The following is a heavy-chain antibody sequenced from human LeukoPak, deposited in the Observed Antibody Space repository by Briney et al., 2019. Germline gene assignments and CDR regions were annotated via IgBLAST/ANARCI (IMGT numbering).Heavy chain of an antibody. J-gene: IGHJ5*02. CDR1: GGSISRYY. Sequence: SQTLSLTCTVSGGSISRYYWSWLRQSPGKGLEWIGYISYSGGTNYNPSLKSRVTISLDTSKKQFSLKMTSVTAADTAVYYCATGQQMNDHWGQGTLVTVSS. D-gene: IGHD6-13*01. CDR2: ISYSGGT. CDR3: ATGQQMNDH. V-gene: IGHV4-59*01.